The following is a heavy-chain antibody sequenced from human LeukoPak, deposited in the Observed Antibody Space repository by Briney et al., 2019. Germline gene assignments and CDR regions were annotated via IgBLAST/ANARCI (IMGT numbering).Heavy chain of an antibody. J-gene: IGHJ4*02. Sequence: GGSLRLSCAASGFTFSSYSMNWVRQAPGKGLEWVSSISSSSSYIYYADSVKGRFTISRDNAKSSLFLQMNSLRAEDTAVYYCASVGNVETDYWGQGTLVTVSS. CDR2: ISSSSSYI. D-gene: IGHD5-24*01. V-gene: IGHV3-21*01. CDR1: GFTFSSYS. CDR3: ASVGNVETDY.